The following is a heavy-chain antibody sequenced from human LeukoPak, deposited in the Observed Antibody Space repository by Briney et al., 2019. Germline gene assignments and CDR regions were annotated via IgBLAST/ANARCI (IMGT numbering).Heavy chain of an antibody. V-gene: IGHV3-43*02. Sequence: PGGSLRLSCEASGFTFDAYAMHWVRQAPGKGLEGASLINKDGSATYYADSVKGRFTISRDNSKNSLYLQMNSLRSEDTALYYCATWAFYHSLDVWGQGTTVTVSS. CDR2: INKDGSAT. J-gene: IGHJ6*02. CDR1: GFTFDAYA. D-gene: IGHD1-26*01. CDR3: ATWAFYHSLDV.